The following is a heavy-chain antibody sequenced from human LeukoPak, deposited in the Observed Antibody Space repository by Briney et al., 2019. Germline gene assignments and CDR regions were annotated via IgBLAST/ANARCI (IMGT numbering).Heavy chain of an antibody. V-gene: IGHV3-7*05. J-gene: IGHJ4*02. CDR3: ATHTSGWKGYFDY. CDR1: VFILCNSW. CDR2: IKQDGSEK. Sequence: TGGAQRLSCAPSVFILCNSWISWVRQAPGKGPEWVANIKQDGSEKDYADSVKGRFTISRDNAKNSLYLQMNSLRAEDTAVYYCATHTSGWKGYFDYWGLGTLVTVFS. D-gene: IGHD6-19*01.